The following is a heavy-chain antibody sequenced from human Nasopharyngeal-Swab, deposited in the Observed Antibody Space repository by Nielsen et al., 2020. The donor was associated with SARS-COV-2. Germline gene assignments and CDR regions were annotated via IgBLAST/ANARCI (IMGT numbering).Heavy chain of an antibody. J-gene: IGHJ6*04. Sequence: GESLKISCEASGFSFGTSWMSWVRQAPGKGLEWVANIRQDGSERHYVDSVKGRFSISRDNAKNSLYLQMNSLRVEDTAVYYCTRPIYCSSTSCSDVWGKGTTVTVSS. CDR1: GFSFGTSW. D-gene: IGHD2-2*01. CDR2: IRQDGSER. V-gene: IGHV3-7*01. CDR3: TRPIYCSSTSCSDV.